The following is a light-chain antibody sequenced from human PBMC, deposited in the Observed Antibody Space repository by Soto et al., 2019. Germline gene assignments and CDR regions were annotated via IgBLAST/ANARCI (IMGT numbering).Light chain of an antibody. V-gene: IGKV1-5*03. Sequence: DIQMTQSPSTLSASVGDRVTITCRASQSISSWLSWYQQKPGKAPKLLIYKASSLESGVPSRFSGSGSGTEFTLTISSLQPDDFATYYCQQYNSYPSTFGGGTKVDIK. J-gene: IGKJ4*01. CDR1: QSISSW. CDR2: KAS. CDR3: QQYNSYPST.